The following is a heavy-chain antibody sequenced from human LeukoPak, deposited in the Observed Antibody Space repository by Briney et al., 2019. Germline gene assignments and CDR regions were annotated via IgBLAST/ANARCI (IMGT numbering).Heavy chain of an antibody. CDR3: ARMDGGILLFSDAFDI. CDR2: IKQDGSEK. Sequence: GGSLRLSCAVSGFTFSSYWMSWVRQAPGKGLEWVANIKQDGSEKYYVDSVKGRFTISRDNAKNSLYLQMNSLRAEDTAVYYCARMDGGILLFSDAFDIWGQGTLVTVSS. V-gene: IGHV3-7*01. CDR1: GFTFSSYW. D-gene: IGHD2-21*02. J-gene: IGHJ4*02.